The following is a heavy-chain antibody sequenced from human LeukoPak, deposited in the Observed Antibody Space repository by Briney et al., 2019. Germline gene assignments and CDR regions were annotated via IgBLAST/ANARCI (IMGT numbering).Heavy chain of an antibody. Sequence: SETLSLTFTVSGGSISSSSYYWGWIRQPPGKGLEWIGSIYYSGSTYYNPSLKSRVTISVDTSKNQFSLKLSSVTAADTAVYYCARVRSGYFDWLSRSPFDYWGQGTLVTVSS. V-gene: IGHV4-39*01. CDR1: GGSISSSSYY. J-gene: IGHJ4*02. CDR3: ARVRSGYFDWLSRSPFDY. CDR2: IYYSGST. D-gene: IGHD3-9*01.